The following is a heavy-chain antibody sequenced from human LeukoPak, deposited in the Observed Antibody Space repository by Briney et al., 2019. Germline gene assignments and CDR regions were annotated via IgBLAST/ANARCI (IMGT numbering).Heavy chain of an antibody. CDR2: IRSDGSNK. Sequence: GGSLRLSCAASGFTFSSYGMHWVRQAPGKGLEWVAFIRSDGSNKYYADSVKGRFTISRYNSKNTLYLQMNSLRVEDTAVYYCVNEGSYSYRYYYFYIDVWGKGTTVTVSS. CDR1: GFTFSSYG. CDR3: VNEGSYSYRYYYFYIDV. J-gene: IGHJ6*03. V-gene: IGHV3-30*02. D-gene: IGHD5-18*01.